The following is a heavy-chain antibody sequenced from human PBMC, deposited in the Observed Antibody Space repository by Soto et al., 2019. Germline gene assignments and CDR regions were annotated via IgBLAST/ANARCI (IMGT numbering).Heavy chain of an antibody. CDR3: AKQPIKVPLMFDY. CDR1: GFTFSTYA. D-gene: IGHD3-16*01. J-gene: IGHJ4*02. V-gene: IGHV3-23*01. CDR2: ISSSSGST. Sequence: VQLLESGGGLVQPGGSLRLSCAASGFTFSTYAMAWVRQAPGKGMELVSSISSSSGSTFYAVSVKGRFTISRDNSENTLSLQMNTLRAEDTAVYYCAKQPIKVPLMFDYWGQGTLVTVSS.